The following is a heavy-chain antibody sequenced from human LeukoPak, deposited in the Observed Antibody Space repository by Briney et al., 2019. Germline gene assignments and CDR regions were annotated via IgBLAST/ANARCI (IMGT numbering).Heavy chain of an antibody. J-gene: IGHJ4*02. CDR1: GFTLSNAW. Sequence: PGGSPRLSCSASGFTLSNAWMSWVRQAPGKGLEWVGRIKSKTDGGTTDYAAPVKGRFTISRDDSKNTLYLQMNSLKTEDTAAYYCTTDSGLIAYSTSSGSYFDYWGQGALVTVSS. V-gene: IGHV3-15*01. CDR3: TTDSGLIAYSTSSGSYFDY. D-gene: IGHD6-6*01. CDR2: IKSKTDGGTT.